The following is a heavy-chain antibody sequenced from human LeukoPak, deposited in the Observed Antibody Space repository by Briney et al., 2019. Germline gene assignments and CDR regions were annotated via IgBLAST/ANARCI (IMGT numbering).Heavy chain of an antibody. CDR2: IIPIFGTA. V-gene: IGHV1-69*13. CDR1: GGTFSSYA. D-gene: IGHD3-10*01. Sequence: SVKVSCKASGGTFSSYAISWVRRAPGQGLEWMGGIIPIFGTANYAQKFQGRVTITADESTSTAYMELSSLRSEDTAVYYCAVADGSGSLRFQHWGQGTLVTVSS. CDR3: AVADGSGSLRFQH. J-gene: IGHJ1*01.